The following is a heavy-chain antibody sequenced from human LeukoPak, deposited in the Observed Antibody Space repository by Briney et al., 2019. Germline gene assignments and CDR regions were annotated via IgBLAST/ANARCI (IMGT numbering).Heavy chain of an antibody. CDR3: AREVVIGAGGGNCFDP. CDR2: IYYSGST. J-gene: IGHJ5*02. Sequence: PSQTLSLTCTVSGGSISSGDYYWSWIRQPRGKGLEWIGYIYYSGSTNYNPSLKSRVTISEDTSKNHFSLKLTSVTAADTAVYYCAREVVIGAGGGNCFDPWGQGTLVTVSS. V-gene: IGHV4-30-4*01. D-gene: IGHD2/OR15-2a*01. CDR1: GGSISSGDYY.